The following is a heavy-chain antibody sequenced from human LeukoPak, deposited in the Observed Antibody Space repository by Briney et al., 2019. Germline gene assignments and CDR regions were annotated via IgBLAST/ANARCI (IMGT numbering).Heavy chain of an antibody. CDR2: ISAGGDNT. D-gene: IGHD3-22*01. CDR1: GFTFSSHA. CDR3: AYFDSSGYYYGRLRY. V-gene: IGHV3-23*01. J-gene: IGHJ4*02. Sequence: GGSLRLSCAASGFTFSSHAMSWVRQTPGKGLEWVSSISAGGDNTHYADSVKGRFTISRDNSKSTLYLQMNSLRVEDTAVYFCAYFDSSGYYYGRLRYWGQGTPVTVSS.